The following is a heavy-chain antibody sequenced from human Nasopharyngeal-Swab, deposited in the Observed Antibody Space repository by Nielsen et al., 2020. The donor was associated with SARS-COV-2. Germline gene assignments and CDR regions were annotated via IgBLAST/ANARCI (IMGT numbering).Heavy chain of an antibody. Sequence: ETLSLTCAVFGGSFSGYYWSWIRQPPGKGLEWIGEINHSGSTNYNPSLKSRVTISVDTSKNQFSLKLTSVTAADTAVYYCARALEYSRGMDVWGQGTTVTVSS. CDR1: GGSFSGYY. J-gene: IGHJ6*02. CDR2: INHSGST. V-gene: IGHV4-34*01. D-gene: IGHD6-6*01. CDR3: ARALEYSRGMDV.